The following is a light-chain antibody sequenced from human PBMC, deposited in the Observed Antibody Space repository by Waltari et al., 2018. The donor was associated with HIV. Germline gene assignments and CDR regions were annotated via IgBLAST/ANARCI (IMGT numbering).Light chain of an antibody. Sequence: QSALTQPRSVSGSPGQSVPISCTGTSSAVGGYNYVSWYQHHPGKAPKLMIYDVSKRPSGVPDRFSGSKSGNTASLTISGLQAEDEADYYCCSYAGSYTLKVFGGGTKLTVL. V-gene: IGLV2-11*01. CDR2: DVS. J-gene: IGLJ2*01. CDR3: CSYAGSYTLKV. CDR1: SSAVGGYNY.